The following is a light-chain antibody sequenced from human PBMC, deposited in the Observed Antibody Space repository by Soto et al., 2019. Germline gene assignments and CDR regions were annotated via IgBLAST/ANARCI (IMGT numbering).Light chain of an antibody. CDR1: QSIISW. CDR2: KAS. V-gene: IGKV1-5*03. CDR3: QHYNSYSEA. J-gene: IGKJ1*01. Sequence: DIQMTQSPSTLSASVGDRVTITCRASQSIISWLAWYQQKRGKAPKIXIYKASTLKSGVPSRFSGSGAGTECTLTISSLQPDDVATDYCQHYNSYSEAFGQGTKVDIK.